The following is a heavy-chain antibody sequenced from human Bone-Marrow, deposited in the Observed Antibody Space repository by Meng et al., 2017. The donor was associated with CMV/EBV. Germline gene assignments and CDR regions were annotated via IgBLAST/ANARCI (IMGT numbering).Heavy chain of an antibody. J-gene: IGHJ5*02. V-gene: IGHV1-46*01. Sequence: ASVKVSCKASGHTFITYYIHWVRQAPGQGLKWMGMINPSSETTSNAQNFQGRLTMTRDTSTSTVYMELSSLRSEDTAVYYCARVVGIQLWVNWFDPWGQGTLVTVSS. CDR2: INPSSETT. D-gene: IGHD5-18*01. CDR3: ARVVGIQLWVNWFDP. CDR1: GHTFITYY.